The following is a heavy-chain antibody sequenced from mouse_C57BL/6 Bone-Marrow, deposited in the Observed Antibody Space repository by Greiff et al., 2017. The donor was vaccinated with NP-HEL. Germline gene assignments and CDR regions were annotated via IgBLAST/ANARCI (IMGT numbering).Heavy chain of an antibody. CDR3: ARDDEYFDV. CDR2: IYPGDGDT. V-gene: IGHV1-82*01. CDR1: GYAFSSSW. J-gene: IGHJ1*03. Sequence: VKVVESGPELVKPGASVKISCKASGYAFSSSWMNWVKQRPGKGLEWIGRIYPGDGDTNYNGKFKGKATLTADKSSSTAYMQLSSLTSEDSAVYFCARDDEYFDVWGTGTTVTVSS.